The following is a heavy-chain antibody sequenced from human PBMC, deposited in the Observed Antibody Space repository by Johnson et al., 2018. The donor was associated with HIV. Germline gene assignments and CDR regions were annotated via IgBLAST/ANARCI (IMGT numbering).Heavy chain of an antibody. Sequence: VQLVESGGGLVQPGGSLRLSCAASGFTFSSYAMSWVRQAPRKGLEWVSAISGSGASTYSADSVKGRFTISRDNSKNTLYLQMNSLRAEDTAVYYCAKGSGYYAAFDIWGQGTMVTVSS. J-gene: IGHJ3*02. CDR3: AKGSGYYAAFDI. CDR1: GFTFSSYA. D-gene: IGHD3-22*01. V-gene: IGHV3-23*04. CDR2: ISGSGAST.